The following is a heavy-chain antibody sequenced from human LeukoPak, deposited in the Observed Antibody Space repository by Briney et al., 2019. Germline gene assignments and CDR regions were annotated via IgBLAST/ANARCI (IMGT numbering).Heavy chain of an antibody. V-gene: IGHV3-21*01. CDR3: AGYDFWSGYFDY. CDR2: ISSSSSYI. D-gene: IGHD3-3*01. CDR1: GFTFSSYS. Sequence: GGSLRLSCAASGFTFSSYSMNRVHQAPGKGLEWVSSISSSSSYIYYADSVKGRFTISRDNAKNSLYLQMNSLRAEDTAVYYCAGYDFWSGYFDYWGQGTLVTVSS. J-gene: IGHJ4*02.